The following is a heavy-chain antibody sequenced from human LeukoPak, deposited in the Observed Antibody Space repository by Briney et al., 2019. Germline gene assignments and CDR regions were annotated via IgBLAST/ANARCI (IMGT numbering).Heavy chain of an antibody. V-gene: IGHV1-46*01. CDR3: ARDGGSHGFDY. Sequence: ASVKVSCKASGYTFTNYYIHRVRQAPGQGLEWMGIINPSGGTTSYAQKFQGRVTMTRDTSTSTVYMELSSLRSEDTAVYNCARDGGSHGFDYWGQGTLVTVSS. D-gene: IGHD1-26*01. CDR2: INPSGGTT. CDR1: GYTFTNYY. J-gene: IGHJ4*02.